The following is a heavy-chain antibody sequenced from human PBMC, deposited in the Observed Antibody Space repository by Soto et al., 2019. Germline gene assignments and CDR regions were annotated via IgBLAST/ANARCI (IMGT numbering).Heavy chain of an antibody. Sequence: PSETLSLTCTVSGGPISSYYWSWLRQPPGKGLEWIGYIYYSGSTNYNPSLKSRVTISVDTSKNQFSLKLSSVTAADTAVYYCARLTDYDFWSGYLIWGQGTLVTVSS. CDR2: IYYSGST. CDR1: GGPISSYY. J-gene: IGHJ4*02. CDR3: ARLTDYDFWSGYLI. V-gene: IGHV4-59*08. D-gene: IGHD3-3*01.